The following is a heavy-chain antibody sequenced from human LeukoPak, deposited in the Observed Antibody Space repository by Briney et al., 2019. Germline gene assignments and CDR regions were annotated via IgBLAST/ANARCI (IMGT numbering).Heavy chain of an antibody. D-gene: IGHD2-2*01. V-gene: IGHV3-7*01. J-gene: IGHJ3*02. CDR3: AKFNTNPGHALDI. CDR1: GFTISSFW. Sequence: GGSLRLSCAASGFTISSFWMTWVRQAPGKGLEWLANIKQDGSVIYYADSVEGRFTISRDNAENSLYLQMNSLRAEDTAIYYCAKFNTNPGHALDIWGQGTMVTVSS. CDR2: IKQDGSVI.